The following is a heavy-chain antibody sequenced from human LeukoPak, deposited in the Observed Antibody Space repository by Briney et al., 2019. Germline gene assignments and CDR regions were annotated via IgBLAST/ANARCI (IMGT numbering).Heavy chain of an antibody. J-gene: IGHJ4*02. Sequence: SETLSLTCTVSGGSISSSSYYWGWIRQPPGKGLEWIGSIYYSGSTYYNPSLKSRVTISVDTSKNQFSLKLSSVTAADTAVYYCARSGESLPLLYYFDYWGQGTLVTVSS. V-gene: IGHV4-39*07. CDR2: IYYSGST. CDR1: GGSISSSSYY. D-gene: IGHD3-10*01. CDR3: ARSGESLPLLYYFDY.